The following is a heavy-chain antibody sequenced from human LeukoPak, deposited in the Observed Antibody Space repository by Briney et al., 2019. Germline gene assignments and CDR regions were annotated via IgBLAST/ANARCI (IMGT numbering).Heavy chain of an antibody. CDR1: GYSFTSYW. D-gene: IGHD3-16*02. V-gene: IGHV5-51*01. Sequence: PGESLKISCKGSGYSFTSYWIGWVRQMPGKGLEWMGIIYPGDSDTRYSPSFQGQVTISADKSISTAYLQWSSLKASDTAMYYCARTLYYDYVWGSYRYWFKPFDYWGQGTLVTVSS. CDR2: IYPGDSDT. CDR3: ARTLYYDYVWGSYRYWFKPFDY. J-gene: IGHJ4*02.